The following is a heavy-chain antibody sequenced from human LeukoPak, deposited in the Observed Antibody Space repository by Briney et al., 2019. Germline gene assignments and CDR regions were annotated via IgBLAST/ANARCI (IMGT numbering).Heavy chain of an antibody. CDR1: GFNFNNAA. CDR2: IASSGRNT. J-gene: IGHJ3*01. Sequence: GGSLRLSCAASGFNFNNAAMTWVRQAPGKGLEWVSLIASSGRNTYYTDSVRGRFTISRDNSKKTLSLQMNSLRVEDTAIYYCAKDIQLSAWGLGTMVTVSS. D-gene: IGHD5-24*01. V-gene: IGHV3-23*01. CDR3: AKDIQLSA.